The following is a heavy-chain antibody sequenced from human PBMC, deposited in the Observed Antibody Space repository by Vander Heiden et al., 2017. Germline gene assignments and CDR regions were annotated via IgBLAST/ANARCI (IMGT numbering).Heavy chain of an antibody. Sequence: QVQLQESGPGLVKPSQTLSLTCTVSGGPISSGGYYWSWIRQHPGKGLEWIGYIYYSGSTYYNPSLKSRVTISVDTSKNQFSLKLSSVTAADTAVYYCARGRIAVAGFYFDYWGQGTLVTVSS. CDR3: ARGRIAVAGFYFDY. V-gene: IGHV4-31*03. J-gene: IGHJ4*02. D-gene: IGHD6-19*01. CDR1: GGPISSGGYY. CDR2: IYYSGST.